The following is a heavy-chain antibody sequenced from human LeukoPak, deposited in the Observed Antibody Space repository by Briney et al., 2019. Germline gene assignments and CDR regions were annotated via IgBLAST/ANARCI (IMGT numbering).Heavy chain of an antibody. CDR3: AKGRVGATTGYYFDY. Sequence: GGSLRLSCAASGFTFSSYWMSWVRQAPGKGLEWVANIKQDGSEKYYVDSVKGRFTISRDNAKNSLYLQMNSLRAEDTAVYYCAKGRVGATTGYYFDYWGQGTLVTVSS. J-gene: IGHJ4*02. V-gene: IGHV3-7*03. CDR1: GFTFSSYW. CDR2: IKQDGSEK. D-gene: IGHD1-26*01.